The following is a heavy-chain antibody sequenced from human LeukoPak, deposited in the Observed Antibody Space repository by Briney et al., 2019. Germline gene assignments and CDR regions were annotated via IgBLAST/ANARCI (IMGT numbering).Heavy chain of an antibody. CDR1: VGSISSGSYY. CDR3: ARGIVPAAYNWFDP. CDR2: IYTSGST. V-gene: IGHV4-61*02. Sequence: SETLSLTCTVSVGSISSGSYYWSWIRQPAGKGLEWIGCIYTSGSTNYNPSLKSRVTISVDTSKNQFSLKLSSVTAADTAVYYCARGIVPAAYNWFDPWGQGTLVTVSS. J-gene: IGHJ5*02. D-gene: IGHD2-2*01.